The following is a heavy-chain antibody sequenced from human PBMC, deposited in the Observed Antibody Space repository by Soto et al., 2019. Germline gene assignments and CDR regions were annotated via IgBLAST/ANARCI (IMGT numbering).Heavy chain of an antibody. CDR3: AKDRLCYPKAYYYYYMDV. D-gene: IGHD3-16*01. V-gene: IGHV3-30*18. Sequence: QVQLVESGGGVVQPGRSLRLSCAASGFTFSSYGMHWVRQAPGKGLEWVAVISYDGSNKYYADSVKGRFTISRDNSKNTLYLQMNSLRAEDTAVYYCAKDRLCYPKAYYYYYMDVWGKGTTVTVSS. J-gene: IGHJ6*03. CDR2: ISYDGSNK. CDR1: GFTFSSYG.